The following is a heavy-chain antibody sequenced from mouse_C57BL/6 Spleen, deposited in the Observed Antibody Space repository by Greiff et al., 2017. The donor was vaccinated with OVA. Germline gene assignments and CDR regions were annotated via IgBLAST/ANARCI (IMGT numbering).Heavy chain of an antibody. CDR1: GFSFNTYA. D-gene: IGHD4-1*01. Sequence: VQLKESGGGLVQPKGSLKLSCAASGFSFNTYAMNWVRQAPGKGLEWVARIRSKSNNYATYYADSVKDRFTISRDDSESMLYLQMNNLKTEDTAMYYCVRHPGSYAMDYWGQGTSVTVSS. J-gene: IGHJ4*01. CDR3: VRHPGSYAMDY. V-gene: IGHV10-1*01. CDR2: IRSKSNNYAT.